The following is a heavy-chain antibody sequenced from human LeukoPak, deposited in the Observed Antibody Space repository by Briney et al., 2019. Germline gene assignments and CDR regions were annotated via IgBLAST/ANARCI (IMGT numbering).Heavy chain of an antibody. D-gene: IGHD3-22*01. V-gene: IGHV4-39*02. CDR1: GGSISGSSYY. J-gene: IGHJ4*02. CDR2: IYYSGST. Sequence: PSETLSLTCTVSGGSISGSSYYWGWIRQPPGKGLEWIGSIYYSGSTYYNPSLKSRVTISVDTSKNQFSLKLNSVTATDTAVYYCAREYYYDSSGSKDWGQGTLVTVSS. CDR3: AREYYYDSSGSKD.